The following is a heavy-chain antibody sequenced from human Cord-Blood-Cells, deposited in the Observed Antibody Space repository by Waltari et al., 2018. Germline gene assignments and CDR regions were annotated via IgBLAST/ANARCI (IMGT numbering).Heavy chain of an antibody. CDR3: TTDCSGSYYFDY. D-gene: IGHD1-26*01. V-gene: IGHV3-15*01. CDR2: IKSKTDGGTT. J-gene: IGHJ4*02. Sequence: EVQLVESGGGLVKPGGSLRLSCAASGFTFSNAWMSWVRQAPGKGLEWVGGIKSKTDGGTTDYAAPAKGRFTISRDDSKNTLYLQMNSLKTEDTAVYYCTTDCSGSYYFDYWGQGTLVTVSS. CDR1: GFTFSNAW.